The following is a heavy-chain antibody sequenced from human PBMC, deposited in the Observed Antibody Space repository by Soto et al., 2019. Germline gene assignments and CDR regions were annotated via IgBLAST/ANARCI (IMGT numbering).Heavy chain of an antibody. CDR2: INPNSGGT. V-gene: IGHV1-2*02. J-gene: IGHJ6*02. D-gene: IGHD1-26*01. Sequence: QVQLVQSGAEVKKPGASVKVSCKASGYTFTGYYMHWVRQAPGQGLEWMGWINPNSGGTNYAQKFKGRVTMTRDTSISTAHMELSRLRSDDTAVYYCARTFGGTSCYYYYYGMDVWGQGTTVTVSS. CDR1: GYTFTGYY. CDR3: ARTFGGTSCYYYYYGMDV.